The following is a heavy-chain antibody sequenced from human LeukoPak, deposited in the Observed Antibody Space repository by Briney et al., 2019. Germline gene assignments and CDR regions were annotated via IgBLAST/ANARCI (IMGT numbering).Heavy chain of an antibody. J-gene: IGHJ4*02. CDR3: QSRFLEWLLEY. CDR1: GGSVTYTNYY. CDR2: IYYNGKT. V-gene: IGHV4-39*01. D-gene: IGHD3-3*01. Sequence: SETLSLTCTVSGGSVTYTNYYWGWIRQPPGKGLQWIGVIYYNGKTYYNPSLKSRVTVAVDTSKNQFSLKLSSVTAADTAMYYCQSRFLEWLLEYWGQGTLVTVSS.